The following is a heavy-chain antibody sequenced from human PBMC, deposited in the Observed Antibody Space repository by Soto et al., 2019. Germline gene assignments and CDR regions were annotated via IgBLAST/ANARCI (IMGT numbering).Heavy chain of an antibody. CDR1: GFTFSSYA. CDR3: AKEPTGVDPRALLGGPPPPAS. Sequence: ASGFTFSSYAMNWVRQTPGKGLQWVSAISGTGESTYYADSVKGRFTISRDNSKNTLYLQMNSLTVEARPIYSCAKEPTGVDPRALLGGPPPPASGAQEPLVPFSS. J-gene: IGHJ4*02. CDR2: ISGTGEST. D-gene: IGHD2-15*01. V-gene: IGHV3-23*01.